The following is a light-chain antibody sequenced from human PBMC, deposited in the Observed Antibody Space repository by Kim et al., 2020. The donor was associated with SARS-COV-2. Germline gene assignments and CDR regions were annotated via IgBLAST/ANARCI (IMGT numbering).Light chain of an antibody. Sequence: QSVLTQPPSASGSPGQSVTISCTGTSSDLVVYKHVSWFQQHPGKAPKLMIYEFTKRPSGVPDRFSGFQSGNTASLTVSGLQAADEADYYCFAYAGGNNWIFGGGTQLTVL. CDR3: FAYAGGNNWI. CDR1: SSDLVVYKH. V-gene: IGLV2-8*01. CDR2: EFT. J-gene: IGLJ2*01.